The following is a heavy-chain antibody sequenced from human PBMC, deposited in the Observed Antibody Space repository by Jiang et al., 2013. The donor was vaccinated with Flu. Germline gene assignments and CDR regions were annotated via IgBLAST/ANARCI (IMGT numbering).Heavy chain of an antibody. CDR1: GGSFSGFY. CDR3: AREPTVTTSSNGMDV. D-gene: IGHD4-17*01. V-gene: IGHV4-34*01. Sequence: LKPSETLSLTCAVYGGSFSGFYWSWIRQPPGKGLEWIGEINHSGSTNYNPSLKSRVTISVDTSKNQFSLKLSSVTAADTAVYYCAREPTVTTSSNGMDVWGQGTTVTVSS. CDR2: INHSGST. J-gene: IGHJ6*02.